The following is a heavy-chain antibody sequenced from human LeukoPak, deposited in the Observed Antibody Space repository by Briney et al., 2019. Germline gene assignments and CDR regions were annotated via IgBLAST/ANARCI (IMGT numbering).Heavy chain of an antibody. J-gene: IGHJ3*02. Sequence: SETLSLTCTVSGGSTSSYYWSWIRQPPGKGLEWIGYIYYSGSTNYNPSLKSRVTISVDTSKNQFSLKLSSVTAADTAVYYCARHKETLTGRDAFDIWGQGTMVTVSS. CDR2: IYYSGST. CDR1: GGSTSSYY. CDR3: ARHKETLTGRDAFDI. D-gene: IGHD3-9*01. V-gene: IGHV4-59*08.